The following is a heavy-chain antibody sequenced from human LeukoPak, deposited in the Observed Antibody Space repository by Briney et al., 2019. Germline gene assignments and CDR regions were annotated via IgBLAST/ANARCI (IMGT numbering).Heavy chain of an antibody. J-gene: IGHJ4*02. Sequence: PSETLCLTCTVSGGSISSHYCSWIRQPPGKGLEWIGYIYYSGSTNYNPSLKSRVTISVDTSKNQFSLKLSSVTAADTAVYYCARSSSIAARPRFSFDYWGQGTLVTVSS. CDR1: GGSISSHY. CDR2: IYYSGST. V-gene: IGHV4-59*11. D-gene: IGHD6-6*01. CDR3: ARSSSIAARPRFSFDY.